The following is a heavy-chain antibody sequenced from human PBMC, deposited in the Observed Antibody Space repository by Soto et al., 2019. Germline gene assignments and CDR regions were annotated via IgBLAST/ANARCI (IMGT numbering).Heavy chain of an antibody. Sequence: GGSLRLSCAASGFTFSSYSMNWVRQAPGKGLEWVSYISSSSSTIYYADSVKGRFTISRDNAKNSLYLQMNSLRAEDTAVYYCARTYYDSSGYYFGYFQHWGQGTLVTVSS. J-gene: IGHJ1*01. CDR1: GFTFSSYS. V-gene: IGHV3-48*01. CDR2: ISSSSSTI. CDR3: ARTYYDSSGYYFGYFQH. D-gene: IGHD3-22*01.